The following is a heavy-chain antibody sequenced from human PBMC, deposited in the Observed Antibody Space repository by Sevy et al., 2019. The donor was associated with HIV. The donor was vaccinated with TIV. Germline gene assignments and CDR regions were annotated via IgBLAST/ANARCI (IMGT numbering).Heavy chain of an antibody. CDR2: ISSNGGST. CDR3: ARERVGRYSYSLDY. D-gene: IGHD5-18*01. Sequence: GGSLRLSCAASGFTFSSYALHWVRQAPGKGLEYVSAISSNGGSTYYADSVKGRFTISRDNSKNSLYLQMGSLRDEDMAVYYCARERVGRYSYSLDYWGQGTLVTVSS. J-gene: IGHJ4*02. CDR1: GFTFSSYA. V-gene: IGHV3-64*02.